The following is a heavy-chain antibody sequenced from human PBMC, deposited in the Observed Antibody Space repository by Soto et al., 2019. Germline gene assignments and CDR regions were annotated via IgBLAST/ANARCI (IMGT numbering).Heavy chain of an antibody. CDR1: GFTFSNAW. V-gene: IGHV3-15*01. Sequence: AGGSLRLSCAASGFTFSNAWMSWVRQAPGKGLEWVGRIKSKTDGGTTDYAAPVKGRFTISRDDSKNTLYLQMNSLKTEDTAVYYCTTGVVVITYDYWGQGTLVTVSS. J-gene: IGHJ4*02. D-gene: IGHD3-22*01. CDR3: TTGVVVITYDY. CDR2: IKSKTDGGTT.